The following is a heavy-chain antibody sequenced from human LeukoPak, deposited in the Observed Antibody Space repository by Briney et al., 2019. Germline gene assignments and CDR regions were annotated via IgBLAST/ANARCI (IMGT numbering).Heavy chain of an antibody. J-gene: IGHJ6*02. D-gene: IGHD6-13*01. V-gene: IGHV1-18*01. CDR2: ISAYNGNT. CDR3: ARVALYSSRVVSHYYGMDV. Sequence: GASVKVSCKASGYTFTSYGISWVRQAPGQGLEWMGWISAYNGNTNYAQKLQGRVTMTTDTSTSTAYMELRSLRSDDTAVYYCARVALYSSRVVSHYYGMDVWGQGTTVTVSS. CDR1: GYTFTSYG.